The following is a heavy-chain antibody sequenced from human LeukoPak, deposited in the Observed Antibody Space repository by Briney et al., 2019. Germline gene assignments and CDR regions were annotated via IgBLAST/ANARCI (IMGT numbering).Heavy chain of an antibody. D-gene: IGHD3-22*01. CDR3: ARDSYLATMIVAGTDLP. V-gene: IGHV3-48*04. CDR1: GFTFSDFW. J-gene: IGHJ5*02. CDR2: ISSSSSTI. Sequence: PGGSLRLSCAASGFTFSDFWMHWVRQAPGKGLEWVSYISSSSSTIYYADSVKGRFTISRDNAKNSLYLQMNSLRAEDTAVYYCARDSYLATMIVAGTDLPWGQGTLVTVSS.